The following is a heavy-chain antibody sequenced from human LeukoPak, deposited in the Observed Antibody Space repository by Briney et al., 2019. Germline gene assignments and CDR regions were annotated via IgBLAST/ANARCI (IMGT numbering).Heavy chain of an antibody. D-gene: IGHD4-17*01. Sequence: SETLSLTCAVSGGSISSSSYFWGWIRQPPGKGLEWIGSIYYSGATYYNPSLESRITISVDTSKNQFSLKLTSVTAADTAVYYCARHDYGGTDYWGQGTLVTVSS. V-gene: IGHV4-39*01. CDR3: ARHDYGGTDY. CDR2: IYYSGAT. J-gene: IGHJ4*02. CDR1: GGSISSSSYF.